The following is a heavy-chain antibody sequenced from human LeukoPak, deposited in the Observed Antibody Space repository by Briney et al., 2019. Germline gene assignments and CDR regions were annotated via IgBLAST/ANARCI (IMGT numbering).Heavy chain of an antibody. CDR3: AKGGDSSGWADVGVDY. CDR2: ISGSGGST. V-gene: IGHV3-23*01. J-gene: IGHJ4*02. Sequence: GGSLRLSCAASGFTFSSYAMSWVRQAPGKGLEWVSAISGSGGSTYYADSVKGRFTISRDNSKNTLYPQMNSLRAEDTAVYYCAKGGDSSGWADVGVDYWGQGTLVTVSS. CDR1: GFTFSSYA. D-gene: IGHD6-19*01.